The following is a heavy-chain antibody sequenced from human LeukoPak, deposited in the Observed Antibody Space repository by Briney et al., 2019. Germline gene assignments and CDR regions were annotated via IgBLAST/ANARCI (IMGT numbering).Heavy chain of an antibody. J-gene: IGHJ6*02. V-gene: IGHV4-34*01. D-gene: IGHD1-1*01. Sequence: SETLSLTCAVYGGSFSGYYWSWIRQPPGKGLEWIGEINHSGSTNYNPSLKSRVTISVDTSKNQFSLKLSSVTAADTAVYYYARGERGYGMDVWGQGTTVTVSS. CDR1: GGSFSGYY. CDR2: INHSGST. CDR3: ARGERGYGMDV.